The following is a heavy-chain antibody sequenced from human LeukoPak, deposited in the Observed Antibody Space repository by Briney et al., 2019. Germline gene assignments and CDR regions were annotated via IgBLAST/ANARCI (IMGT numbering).Heavy chain of an antibody. V-gene: IGHV1-46*01. CDR2: INPSGGSI. D-gene: IGHD5-18*01. Sequence: GASVKVSCKASGYTFTSHYMHWVRQAPGQGLEWMGIINPSGGSISHAQKFQGRVTMTRNTSISTAYMELSSLRAEDTAVYYCARASFGYGQYYFDYWGQGTLVTVSS. CDR1: GYTFTSHY. J-gene: IGHJ4*02. CDR3: ARASFGYGQYYFDY.